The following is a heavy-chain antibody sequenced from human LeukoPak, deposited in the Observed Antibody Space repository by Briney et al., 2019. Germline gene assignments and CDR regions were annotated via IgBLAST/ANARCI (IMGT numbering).Heavy chain of an antibody. Sequence: QPGRSLRLSCAASGFTFDDYAMHWVRQAPGKGLEWVSGISWNSGSIGYADSVKGRFTISRDNAKNSLYLQMNSLRAEDTALYYCALQFGYSSGWSSWDYWGQGTLVTVSS. J-gene: IGHJ4*02. CDR3: ALQFGYSSGWSSWDY. CDR1: GFTFDDYA. D-gene: IGHD6-19*01. CDR2: ISWNSGSI. V-gene: IGHV3-9*01.